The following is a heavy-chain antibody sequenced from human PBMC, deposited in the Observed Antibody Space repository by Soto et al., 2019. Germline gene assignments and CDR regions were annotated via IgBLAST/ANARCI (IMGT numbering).Heavy chain of an antibody. CDR2: IYHSGST. CDR1: GGSISSGGYS. D-gene: IGHD2-21*01. CDR3: ARGNVVAIDY. V-gene: IGHV4-30-2*01. J-gene: IGHJ4*02. Sequence: SETLSLTCAVSGGSISSGGYSWSWIRQPPGKGLEWIGYIYHSGSTYYNPSLKSRVTISVDRSKNQFSLKLSSVTAADTAVYYCARGNVVAIDYWGQGTLVTVSS.